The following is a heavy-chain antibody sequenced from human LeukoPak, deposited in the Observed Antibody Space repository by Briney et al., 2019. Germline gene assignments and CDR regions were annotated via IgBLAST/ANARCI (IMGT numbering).Heavy chain of an antibody. V-gene: IGHV3-48*02. Sequence: GGFLRLSCAASGFTFSGYSMTWVRQAPGRGLEWVSYISPYSSTMNYADSVKGRFTISRDNAKNSLSLQMNSLRDEDTAVYYCARAAYSSSPDYWGQGSLVTVSS. J-gene: IGHJ4*02. CDR1: GFTFSGYS. CDR2: ISPYSSTM. CDR3: ARAAYSSSPDY. D-gene: IGHD6-13*01.